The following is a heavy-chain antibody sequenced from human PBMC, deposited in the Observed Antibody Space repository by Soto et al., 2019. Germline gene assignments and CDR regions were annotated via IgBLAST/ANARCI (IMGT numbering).Heavy chain of an antibody. D-gene: IGHD2-15*01. Sequence: QVQLQESGPGLVKPSQTLSLICTVSGGSINSGGYYWNWIRQHPEKGLEWIGYINYRGSTFYSPSLKSRIIISVDTSKNQFSLKLSSVTAADTAVYYCARDAPGVAPYWGQGTLVTVSS. CDR1: GGSINSGGYY. CDR2: INYRGST. J-gene: IGHJ4*02. V-gene: IGHV4-31*03. CDR3: ARDAPGVAPY.